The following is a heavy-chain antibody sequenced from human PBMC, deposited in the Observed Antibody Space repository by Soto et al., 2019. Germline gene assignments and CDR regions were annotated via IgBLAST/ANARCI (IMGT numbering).Heavy chain of an antibody. CDR2: IYYSGST. Sequence: LSLTCTVSGGSISSYYWSWIRQPPGKGLEWIGYIYYSGSTNYNPSLKSRVTLSVDTSKNQFSLKLSSVTSADTAVYYCARRYGYSFDYWGQGTLVTVSS. J-gene: IGHJ4*02. CDR1: GGSISSYY. V-gene: IGHV4-59*08. CDR3: ARRYGYSFDY. D-gene: IGHD1-1*01.